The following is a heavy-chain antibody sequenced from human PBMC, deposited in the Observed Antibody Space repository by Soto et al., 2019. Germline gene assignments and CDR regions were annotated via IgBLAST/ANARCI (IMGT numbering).Heavy chain of an antibody. J-gene: IGHJ6*03. CDR3: VKFRGRTYHYYYMDV. CDR2: GGSGGST. CDR1: GFSFSTYG. Sequence: DVQLLESGGGLAQRGGSLRLSCAGSGFSFSTYGMTWVRQAPGKGLEWVSYGGSGGSTYYADSVKGRFTISRDNSKNTLYLQMNSLRAEDTAVYYCVKFRGRTYHYYYMDVWGNGTTVTVSS. V-gene: IGHV3-23*01. D-gene: IGHD3-16*01.